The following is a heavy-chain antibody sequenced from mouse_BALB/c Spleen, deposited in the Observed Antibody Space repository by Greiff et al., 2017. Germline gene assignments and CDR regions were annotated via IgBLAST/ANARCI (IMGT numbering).Heavy chain of an antibody. D-gene: IGHD2-1*01. V-gene: IGHV1S137*01. CDR1: GYTFTDYA. J-gene: IGHJ1*01. CDR3: ARCGNYPYWYFDV. CDR2: ISTYYGDA. Sequence: VQLQQSGAELVRPGVSVKISCKGSGYTFTDYAMHWVKQSHAKSLEWIGVISTYYGDASYNQKFKGKATMTVDKSSSTAYMELARLTSEDSAIYYCARCGNYPYWYFDVWGAGTTVTVSS.